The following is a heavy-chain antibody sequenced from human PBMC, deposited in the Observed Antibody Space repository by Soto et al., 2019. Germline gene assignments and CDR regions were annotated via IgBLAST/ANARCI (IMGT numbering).Heavy chain of an antibody. CDR3: ARTFCSTTSCKAHGMDV. D-gene: IGHD2-2*01. V-gene: IGHV4-61*01. Sequence: QVQLQESGPGLVKPSETLSLTCTVSGDSVSSGSYYWTWIRQPPGKGLEWIGYLYYTGTTNYNPSLQSRFTMSLDTSSNQCSLRLSSVTAADTAVYFCARTFCSTTSCKAHGMDVWGQGTSVTVSS. CDR2: LYYTGTT. CDR1: GDSVSSGSYY. J-gene: IGHJ6*02.